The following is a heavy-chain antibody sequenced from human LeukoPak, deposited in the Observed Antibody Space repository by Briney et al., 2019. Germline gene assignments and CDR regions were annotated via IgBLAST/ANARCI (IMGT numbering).Heavy chain of an antibody. CDR1: GGSISSYY. V-gene: IGHV4-59*01. D-gene: IGHD2-15*01. J-gene: IGHJ5*02. CDR2: IYYSGST. CDR3: ARWVVVATMPWFDP. Sequence: SETLSLTCTVSGGSISSYYWSWIRQPPGKGLEWIGYIYYSGSTNYNPSLKSRVTISVDTSKNQFSLKLSSVTAADTAVYYCARWVVVATMPWFDPRGQGTLVTVSS.